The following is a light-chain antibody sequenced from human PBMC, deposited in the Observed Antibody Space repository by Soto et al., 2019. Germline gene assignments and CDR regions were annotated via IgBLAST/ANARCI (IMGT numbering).Light chain of an antibody. J-gene: IGKJ4*01. V-gene: IGKV3-15*01. Sequence: EKALTQSPVTLSLSPGERAXXXXXXSQSVSSNLAWYQQRPGQAPRLLIYGASXRAXGVXDXFSGSGSGTEFILTISSLQSEDSAVYYCQQYDVWPALTFGGGTKVDIK. CDR3: QQYDVWPALT. CDR1: QSVSSN. CDR2: GAS.